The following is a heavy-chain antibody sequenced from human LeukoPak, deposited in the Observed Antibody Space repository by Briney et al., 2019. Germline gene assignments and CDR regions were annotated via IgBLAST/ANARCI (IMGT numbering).Heavy chain of an antibody. Sequence: AXVKVSCKASGYTFTSYGISWVRQAPGQGLEWMGWISGYNGKTNYAQKPQGRVTMTTDTSTSTAYMELRSLRSDDTAVYYCARQHCSGGSCYSGDYWGQGTLVTVSS. J-gene: IGHJ4*02. V-gene: IGHV1-18*01. D-gene: IGHD2-15*01. CDR2: ISGYNGKT. CDR3: ARQHCSGGSCYSGDY. CDR1: GYTFTSYG.